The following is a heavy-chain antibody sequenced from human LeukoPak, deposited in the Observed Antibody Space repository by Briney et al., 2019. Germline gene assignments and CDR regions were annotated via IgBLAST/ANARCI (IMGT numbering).Heavy chain of an antibody. V-gene: IGHV1-69*01. Sequence: SVKVSCKASGGTSSSYAISWVRQAPGQGLEWMGGIIPIFGTANYAQKFQGRVTITADESTSTAYMELSSLRSEDTAVYYCARALPPDYYDSSGYYLGGYFDYWGQGTLVTVSS. J-gene: IGHJ4*02. CDR1: GGTSSSYA. CDR2: IIPIFGTA. CDR3: ARALPPDYYDSSGYYLGGYFDY. D-gene: IGHD3-22*01.